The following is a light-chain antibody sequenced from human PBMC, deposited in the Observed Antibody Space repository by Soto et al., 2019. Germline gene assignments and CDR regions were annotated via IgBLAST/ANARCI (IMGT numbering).Light chain of an antibody. CDR1: SSDIGDYNY. Sequence: QSALTQPASVSGSPGQSIAISCTGSSSDIGDYNYVSWYQRHPGKAPKLMIYDVSNRPSGVSNRFSGSMSGNTASLTISGLQPEDEADYYCSSYTGSSTVVFGGGTKLTVL. CDR2: DVS. J-gene: IGLJ2*01. CDR3: SSYTGSSTVV. V-gene: IGLV2-14*01.